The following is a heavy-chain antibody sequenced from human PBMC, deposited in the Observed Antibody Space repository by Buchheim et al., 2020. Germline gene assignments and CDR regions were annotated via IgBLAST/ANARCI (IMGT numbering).Heavy chain of an antibody. V-gene: IGHV3-23*01. J-gene: IGHJ6*02. CDR2: ISGSGGST. Sequence: EVQLLESGGGLVQPGGSLRLSCAASGFTFSSYAMSWVRQAPGKGLEWVSAISGSGGSTYYADSVKGRFTIYRDNSKNTLYLQMNSLRAEDTAVYYCAKGDTMIVVVTRYYYYGMDVWGQGTT. CDR3: AKGDTMIVVVTRYYYYGMDV. CDR1: GFTFSSYA. D-gene: IGHD3-22*01.